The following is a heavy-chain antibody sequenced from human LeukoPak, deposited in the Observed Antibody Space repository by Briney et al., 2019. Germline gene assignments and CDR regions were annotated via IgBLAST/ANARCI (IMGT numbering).Heavy chain of an antibody. V-gene: IGHV4-34*01. Sequence: KPSETLSLTCAVYGGSFSGYYWSWIRQPPGKGLEWIGEINHSGSTNYNPSLKSRVTISVDTSKNQFSLKLSSATAADTAVYYCASTVVPAALNWFDPWGQGTLVTVSS. CDR2: INHSGST. CDR1: GGSFSGYY. J-gene: IGHJ5*02. D-gene: IGHD2-2*01. CDR3: ASTVVPAALNWFDP.